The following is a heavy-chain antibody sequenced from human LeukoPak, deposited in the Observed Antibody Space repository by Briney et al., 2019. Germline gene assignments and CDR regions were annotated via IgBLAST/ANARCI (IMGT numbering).Heavy chain of an antibody. D-gene: IGHD2-2*01. V-gene: IGHV1-69*01. CDR2: IIPIFGTA. Sequence: ASVTVSCKASGGTFSSYAISWVRQAPGQGLEWMGGIIPIFGTANYAQKFQGRVTITADESTSTAYMELSSLRSEDTAVYYCAGPVVVPAAAKTYYYGMDVWGQGTTVTVSS. J-gene: IGHJ6*02. CDR3: AGPVVVPAAAKTYYYGMDV. CDR1: GGTFSSYA.